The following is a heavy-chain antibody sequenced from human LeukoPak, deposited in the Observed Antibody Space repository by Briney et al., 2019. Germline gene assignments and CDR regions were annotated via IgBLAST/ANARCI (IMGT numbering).Heavy chain of an antibody. CDR3: ARGGYYGSGNDFRFDP. V-gene: IGHV4-39*07. Sequence: PSETLSLTCTISGGSISSSSSYWGWIRQPPGKGLECIGSIYYSGSTNYKPSLKSRVTISVDTSKSQFSLKLSSVTAADTAVYYCARGGYYGSGNDFRFDPWGQGTLVTVSS. CDR2: IYYSGST. J-gene: IGHJ5*02. CDR1: GGSISSSSSY. D-gene: IGHD3-10*01.